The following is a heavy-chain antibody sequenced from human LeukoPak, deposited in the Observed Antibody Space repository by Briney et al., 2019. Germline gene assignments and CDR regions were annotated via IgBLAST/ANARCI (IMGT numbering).Heavy chain of an antibody. J-gene: IGHJ3*02. CDR1: GGSISSGGYY. CDR3: SSTSEGAFDI. D-gene: IGHD2-2*01. V-gene: IGHV4-30-2*01. Sequence: SETLSLTCTVSGGSISSGGYYWSWIRQPPGKGLEWIGYIYHSGSTYYNPSLKSRVTISVDRSKNQFSLKLSSVTAADTAVYICSSTSEGAFDIWGQGTMVTVSS. CDR2: IYHSGST.